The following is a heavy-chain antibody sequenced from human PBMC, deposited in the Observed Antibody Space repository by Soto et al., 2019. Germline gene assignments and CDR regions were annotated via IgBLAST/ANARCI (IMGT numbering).Heavy chain of an antibody. CDR2: IYPGDSDT. V-gene: IGHV5-51*01. CDR1: GYSFTSYW. J-gene: IGHJ5*02. Sequence: GESLKISCKGSGYSFTSYWIGWVRQMPGKGLEWMGIIYPGDSDTRYSPSFQGQVTISADKSISTAYLQWSSLKASDTAMYYCARHAPSCSGGSCYSAWFDPWGQGTLVAVSS. D-gene: IGHD2-15*01. CDR3: ARHAPSCSGGSCYSAWFDP.